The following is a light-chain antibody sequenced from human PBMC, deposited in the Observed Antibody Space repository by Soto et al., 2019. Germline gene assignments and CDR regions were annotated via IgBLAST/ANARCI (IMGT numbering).Light chain of an antibody. CDR1: QDIRKY. CDR3: QHYDHLPPFT. V-gene: IGKV1-33*01. J-gene: IGKJ3*01. Sequence: DIQMTQSPASLSASVGDRVTITCQASQDIRKYLSWNQQKPGRAPKLLIYGASYLETGVPSRFSGSGYGTDFTFTISSLQPEAIATYYCQHYDHLPPFTFGPGTKVAI. CDR2: GAS.